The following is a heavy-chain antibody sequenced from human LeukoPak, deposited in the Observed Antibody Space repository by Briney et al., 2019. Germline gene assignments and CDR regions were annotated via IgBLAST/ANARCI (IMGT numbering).Heavy chain of an antibody. CDR1: GYPFTGYY. J-gene: IGHJ6*03. V-gene: IGHV1-2*02. CDR2: INPNSGVP. Sequence: ASVKVSCKASGYPFTGYYIHWVRQAPGQGLEWMAWINPNSGVPNYAQKFQGRVTVTRDTSISTAYMELSRLRSDDTAVYYCARGMEPLNLYYMDVWGKGTTVTVSS. CDR3: ARGMEPLNLYYMDV. D-gene: IGHD1-26*01.